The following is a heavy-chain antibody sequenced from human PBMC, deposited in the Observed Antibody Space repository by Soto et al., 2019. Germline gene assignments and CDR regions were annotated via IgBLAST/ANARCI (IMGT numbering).Heavy chain of an antibody. Sequence: SGGSLRLSCAASGFAFSSYSMNWVRQAPGKGLEWVSSISSSSSYIYYADSVKGRFTISRDNAKNSLYLQMNSLRAEDTAVYYCAREKYYYYGMDVWGQGTTVTVSS. V-gene: IGHV3-21*01. J-gene: IGHJ6*02. CDR1: GFAFSSYS. CDR2: ISSSSSYI. CDR3: AREKYYYYGMDV.